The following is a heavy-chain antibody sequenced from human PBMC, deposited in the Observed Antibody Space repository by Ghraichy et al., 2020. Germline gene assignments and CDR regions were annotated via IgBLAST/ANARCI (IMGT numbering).Heavy chain of an antibody. V-gene: IGHV3-7*01. J-gene: IGHJ4*02. CDR1: GFIFSSDW. D-gene: IGHD4-23*01. Sequence: SCAASGFIFSSDWMNWVRQAPGKGLEWVANIKQDGSEENYVDSVKGRFTISRDNAKKSLYLQMNSLRAEDTAVYYCARGLRWNDYWGQGTLVTVSS. CDR2: IKQDGSEE. CDR3: ARGLRWNDY.